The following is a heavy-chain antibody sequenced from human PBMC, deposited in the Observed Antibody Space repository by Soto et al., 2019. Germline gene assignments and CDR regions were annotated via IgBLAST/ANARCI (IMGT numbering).Heavy chain of an antibody. D-gene: IGHD4-17*01. CDR3: ARDWRAVTTRIHFADY. J-gene: IGHJ4*01. CDR2: ISGGGDTT. Sequence: RGSLRLSCAASGFTFSDYEMNWVRQTPGKGLEWLSYISGGGDTTYYADSVKGRFTVSRDNAKNSQYLHMNNLRAEDTAVYYCARDWRAVTTRIHFADYWGHGTLVTVYS. CDR1: GFTFSDYE. V-gene: IGHV3-48*03.